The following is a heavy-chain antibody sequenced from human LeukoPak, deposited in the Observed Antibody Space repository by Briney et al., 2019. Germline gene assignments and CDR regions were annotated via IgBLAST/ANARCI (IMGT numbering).Heavy chain of an antibody. V-gene: IGHV3-23*01. D-gene: IGHD6-13*01. CDR1: GFTFSSYA. CDR2: ISGGVENR. J-gene: IGHJ4*02. Sequence: GGSLRLSCAASGFTFSSYALSWVRQAPGKGLEWVSSISGGVENRYYADSVKGRFIISRDDSKNTFYLQMNSLRAEDTAVYYCARDSPYSRWGAAAGTEPGVLDYWGQGTLVTVSS. CDR3: ARDSPYSRWGAAAGTEPGVLDY.